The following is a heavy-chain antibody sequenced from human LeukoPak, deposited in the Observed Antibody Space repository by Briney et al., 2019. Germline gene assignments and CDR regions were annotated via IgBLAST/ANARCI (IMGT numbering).Heavy chain of an antibody. D-gene: IGHD2-15*01. CDR2: IKQDGSDK. Sequence: GGSLRLSCAASGFTFSNYWMSWVRQTPGEGLEWVANIKQDGSDKFYVDSVKGRFTISRDNAKNSLHLEMSRLRDEDTAVYYCARGGGNFDLWGQGTVVTVSS. V-gene: IGHV3-7*01. CDR3: ARGGGNFDL. J-gene: IGHJ4*02. CDR1: GFTFSNYW.